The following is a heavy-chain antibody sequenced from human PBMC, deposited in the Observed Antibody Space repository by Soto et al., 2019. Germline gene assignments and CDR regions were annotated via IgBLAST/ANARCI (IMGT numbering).Heavy chain of an antibody. CDR2: IYSGGST. D-gene: IGHD6-19*01. CDR3: ARTTRGYSSGWSTLAY. Sequence: GSLRLSCAASGFTVSSNYMSWVRQAPGKGLEWVSVIYSGGSTYYADSVKGRFTISRDNSKNTLYLQMNSLRAEDTAVYYCARTTRGYSSGWSTLAYWGQGTRVTVSS. J-gene: IGHJ4*02. V-gene: IGHV3-53*01. CDR1: GFTVSSNY.